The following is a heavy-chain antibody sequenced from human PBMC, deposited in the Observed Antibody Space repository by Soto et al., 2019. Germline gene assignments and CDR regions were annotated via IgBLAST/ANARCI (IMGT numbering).Heavy chain of an antibody. Sequence: QAGGSLRLSCAASGFTFSPYTMNWVRQAPGKGLDWVSYISSSSSNKYYADSVKGRFTISRDNAKNSLYLQMNSLRDEDTAVYYCAREFSSSSGRAFDIWGQGTMVTVSS. CDR3: AREFSSSSGRAFDI. CDR2: ISSSSSNK. CDR1: GFTFSPYT. J-gene: IGHJ3*02. V-gene: IGHV3-48*02. D-gene: IGHD6-6*01.